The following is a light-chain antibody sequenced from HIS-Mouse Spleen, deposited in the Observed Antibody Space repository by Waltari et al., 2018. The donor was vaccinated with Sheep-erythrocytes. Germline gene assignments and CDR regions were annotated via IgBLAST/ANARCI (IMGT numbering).Light chain of an antibody. CDR3: QAWDSSTVV. J-gene: IGLJ2*01. Sequence: SYELTQPPSVSVSPGQTASITCSGDKLGDKYACWYQQKPGQSPVLVIYQDSNRPSGIPGRFSGSNSGNTATLTISGTQAMDEADYCCQAWDSSTVVFGGGTKLTVL. V-gene: IGLV3-1*01. CDR1: KLGDKY. CDR2: QDS.